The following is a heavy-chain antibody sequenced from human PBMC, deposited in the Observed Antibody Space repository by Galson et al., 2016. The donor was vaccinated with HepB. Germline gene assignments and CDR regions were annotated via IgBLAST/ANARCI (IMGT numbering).Heavy chain of an antibody. Sequence: SLRLSCAASAFTFSRYSMSWVRQAPGRGLEWLSSISSGSDYIHYADSVKGRFTISRDNAKNSLYLHLSSLRVDDTAVYYYARAMGQYQLLPFAMNVWGQGTMVAVSS. V-gene: IGHV3-21*01. D-gene: IGHD2-21*01. CDR1: AFTFSRYS. CDR2: ISSGSDYI. J-gene: IGHJ6*02. CDR3: ARAMGQYQLLPFAMNV.